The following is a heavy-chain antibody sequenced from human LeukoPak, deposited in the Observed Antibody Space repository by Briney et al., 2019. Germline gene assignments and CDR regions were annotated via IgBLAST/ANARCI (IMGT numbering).Heavy chain of an antibody. Sequence: SETLSLTCTVSGGSISSYYWSWIRQPPGKGLEWIGYIYYSGSTNYKPSLKSRVTISVDTSKNQFSLKLSSVTAADTAVYYCARVLAYCSSTSCFNWFDPWGQGTLVTVSS. CDR3: ARVLAYCSSTSCFNWFDP. CDR2: IYYSGST. CDR1: GGSISSYY. D-gene: IGHD2-2*01. J-gene: IGHJ5*02. V-gene: IGHV4-59*01.